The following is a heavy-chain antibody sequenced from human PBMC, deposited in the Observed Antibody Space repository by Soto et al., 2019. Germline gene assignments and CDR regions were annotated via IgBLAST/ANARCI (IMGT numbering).Heavy chain of an antibody. CDR2: ISGSDDSM. CDR1: GFTVSNYA. CDR3: STGRQMGY. J-gene: IGHJ4*02. V-gene: IGHV3-23*01. D-gene: IGHD7-27*01. Sequence: EVQVLESGGDLVLPGGSLRLSCVASGFTVSNYAMRWVRQAPGKGVEWVSTISGSDDSMYYADSVKGRFTISRDNSKNTLYLQMNSLRADDWAVYYCSTGRQMGYWGQGTLVIVSS.